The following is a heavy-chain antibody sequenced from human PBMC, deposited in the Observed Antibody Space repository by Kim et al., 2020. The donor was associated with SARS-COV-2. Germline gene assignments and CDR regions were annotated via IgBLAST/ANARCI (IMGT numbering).Heavy chain of an antibody. CDR3: ARDWALSTAAGDTTMGYHFYGMDV. D-gene: IGHD6-13*01. Sequence: ASVKVSCKASGYTFTNYYMHWVRQAPGQGLEWMAIINPNDGSTSYAQKFQGRVTMTWDTSTSTVYMELSSLRSEDTALYYCARDWALSTAAGDTTMGYHFYGMDVWGQGTTVTVSS. J-gene: IGHJ6*02. CDR1: GYTFTNYY. CDR2: INPNDGST. V-gene: IGHV1-46*01.